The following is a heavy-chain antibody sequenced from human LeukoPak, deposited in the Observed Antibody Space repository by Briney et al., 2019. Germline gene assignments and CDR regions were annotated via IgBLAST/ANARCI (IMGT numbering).Heavy chain of an antibody. CDR3: AELGITMIGGV. D-gene: IGHD3-10*02. CDR1: AFTFSSYG. Sequence: RGSLRLSCAASAFTFSSYGMSWVRQAPGKGLEWVSAISGDGRDIFYADAVKGRFTISRDNSKNTLYLQMNSLRAEDTAVYYCAELGITMIGGVWGKGTTVTISS. J-gene: IGHJ6*04. CDR2: ISGDGRDI. V-gene: IGHV3-23*01.